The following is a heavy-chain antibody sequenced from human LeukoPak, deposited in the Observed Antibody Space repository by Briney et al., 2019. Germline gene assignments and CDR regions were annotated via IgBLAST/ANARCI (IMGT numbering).Heavy chain of an antibody. CDR3: ATHPTNSL. Sequence: ASVKDSFKPSVYTLTGYYMHGVRQAPGQGLEWMGWINPNSGGTDYAQKFQGRVTLTSDTSISTVYMELSRLRSNDTAVYDCATHPTNSLWGPGTLVTVSS. CDR1: VYTLTGYY. CDR2: INPNSGGT. V-gene: IGHV1-2*02. D-gene: IGHD4-23*01. J-gene: IGHJ4*02.